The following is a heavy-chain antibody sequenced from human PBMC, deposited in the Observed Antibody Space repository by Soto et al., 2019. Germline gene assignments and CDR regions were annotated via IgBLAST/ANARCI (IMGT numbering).Heavy chain of an antibody. CDR3: ASIPTGYEDFDY. D-gene: IGHD2-21*01. J-gene: IGHJ4*02. CDR1: GASVSSDSFY. CDR2: IYYSGSP. V-gene: IGHV4-61*01. Sequence: PSETLSLTCTVSGASVSSDSFYWSWIRQPPGKGLEWIGYIYYSGSPNYNPSLKSRLTISVDTSKHQFFLKVSSVTAADTAVYYCASIPTGYEDFDYWGQGTLVTVSS.